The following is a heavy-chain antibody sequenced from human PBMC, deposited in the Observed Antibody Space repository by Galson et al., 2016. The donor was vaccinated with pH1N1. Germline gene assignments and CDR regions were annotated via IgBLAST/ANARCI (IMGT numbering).Heavy chain of an antibody. Sequence: SLRLSCAASGFTFSNYWMNWVRQAPGKGLEWVANIKQGGSDKYFVDSVKGRFTISRDNARNSVSLQMNSLRAEDTAVYYCEKEFEQWGQGTLVNVSS. CDR2: IKQGGSDK. J-gene: IGHJ1*01. CDR3: EKEFEQ. D-gene: IGHD3-16*01. V-gene: IGHV3-7*01. CDR1: GFTFSNYW.